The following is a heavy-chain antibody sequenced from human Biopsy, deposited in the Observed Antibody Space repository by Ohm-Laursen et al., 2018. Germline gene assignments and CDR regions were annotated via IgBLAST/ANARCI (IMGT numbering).Heavy chain of an antibody. CDR1: GDSISSYY. CDR2: VYYTGST. V-gene: IGHV4-59*01. D-gene: IGHD3-22*01. Sequence: GTLSLTCTVSGDSISSYYWSWIRQPPGKGLEWIGYVYYTGSTDYNPSLQSRVTISVDTSKSHFSLRLRSVTPADTAIYYCARDRGYYSDRTVPGYFDLWGRGTLVTVSS. CDR3: ARDRGYYSDRTVPGYFDL. J-gene: IGHJ2*01.